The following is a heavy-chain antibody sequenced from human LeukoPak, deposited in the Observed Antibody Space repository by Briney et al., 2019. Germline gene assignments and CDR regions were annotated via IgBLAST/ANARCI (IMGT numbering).Heavy chain of an antibody. V-gene: IGHV3-64D*09. CDR2: ISSDGGST. CDR1: GFSFSSYG. J-gene: IGHJ4*02. D-gene: IGHD4-17*01. CDR3: VKGRGVLTTVTAHYFDY. Sequence: GGSLRLSCAASGFSFSSYGMHWVRQAPGKGLEYVSAISSDGGSTYYGDSVKGRFTISRDDSRNSLYLRMSSLSTEDTAVYYCVKGRGVLTTVTAHYFDYWGRGTLVTVSS.